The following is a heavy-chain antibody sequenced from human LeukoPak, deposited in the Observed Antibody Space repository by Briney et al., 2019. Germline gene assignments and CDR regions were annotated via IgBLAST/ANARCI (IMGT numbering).Heavy chain of an antibody. V-gene: IGHV3-30*02. CDR2: IRYDGSNK. CDR1: GFTFSSYG. J-gene: IGHJ4*02. D-gene: IGHD6-19*01. Sequence: GGSLRLSCAASGFTFSSYGMHWVRQAPGKGLEWVAFIRYDGSNKYYADSVKGRFTISRDNSKNTLYLQMNSLRAEDTAVYYCAITPGASIAVAGTGFDYRGQGTLVTVSS. CDR3: AITPGASIAVAGTGFDY.